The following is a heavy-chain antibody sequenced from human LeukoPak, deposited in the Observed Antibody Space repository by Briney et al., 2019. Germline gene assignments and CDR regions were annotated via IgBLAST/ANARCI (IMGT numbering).Heavy chain of an antibody. CDR2: IYYTGST. Sequence: SETLSLTCTVSGGSISSSSYYWGWIRQPPGEGLQWIGTIYYTGSTYYNPPLKSRITISVDTSKNQFSLKLSSVTAAETAVYYCARAGYGASVGWYFDLWGRGTLVTVSS. V-gene: IGHV4-39*01. CDR3: ARAGYGASVGWYFDL. J-gene: IGHJ2*01. D-gene: IGHD4-17*01. CDR1: GGSISSSSYY.